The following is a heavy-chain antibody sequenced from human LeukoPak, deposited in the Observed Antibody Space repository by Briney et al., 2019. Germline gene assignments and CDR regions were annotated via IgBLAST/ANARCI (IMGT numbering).Heavy chain of an antibody. J-gene: IGHJ4*02. CDR3: ARDRAWNYFDY. D-gene: IGHD3-3*01. CDR2: ISNDGSRK. Sequence: GGSLRLSCAPSGFTCSRHGMHWVRQAPGKGLDWVAIISNDGSRKYYAHSVEGRFTISRDNSKNTLYLQMDSLRAEDTAVYYCARDRAWNYFDYWGQGTLVTVSS. V-gene: IGHV3-30*03. CDR1: GFTCSRHG.